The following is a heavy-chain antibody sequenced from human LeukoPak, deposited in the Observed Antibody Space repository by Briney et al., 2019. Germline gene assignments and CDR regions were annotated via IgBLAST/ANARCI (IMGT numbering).Heavy chain of an antibody. Sequence: PSETLSLTCTVSGGSISSSSYYWGWIRQPPGKGLEWIGRIYTSGSTNYNPSLKSRVTISVDTSKNQFSLKLSSVTAADTAVYYCAREDVVVPAAIEARGNWFDPWGQGTLVTVSS. CDR3: AREDVVVPAAIEARGNWFDP. CDR2: IYTSGST. D-gene: IGHD2-2*01. J-gene: IGHJ5*02. CDR1: GGSISSSSYY. V-gene: IGHV4-61*02.